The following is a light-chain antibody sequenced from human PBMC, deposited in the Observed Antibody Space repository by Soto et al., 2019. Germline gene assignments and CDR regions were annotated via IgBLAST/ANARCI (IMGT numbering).Light chain of an antibody. V-gene: IGLV1-44*01. CDR3: PAWDDSLNGVV. Sequence: QSVLTQPPSASGTPGQRVTISCSGSSSNIGSNIVNWYQQLPGTAPKILIYSNNRRPSGVPDRFSGSKSGTSASLAISGLQAEDEADYYCPAWDDSLNGVVFGGGTKLTVL. J-gene: IGLJ2*01. CDR2: SNN. CDR1: SSNIGSNI.